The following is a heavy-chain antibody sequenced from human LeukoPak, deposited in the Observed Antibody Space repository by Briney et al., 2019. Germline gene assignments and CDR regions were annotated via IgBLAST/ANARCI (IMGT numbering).Heavy chain of an antibody. CDR3: AKPWYGSGWLTDY. J-gene: IGHJ4*02. Sequence: GSLRLSCAASGFTFSSYGMSWVRQAPGKGLEWVSAISGSGGSTYYADSVKGRFTISRDNSKNTLYLQMNSLRAEDTAVYYCAKPWYGSGWLTDYWGQGTLVTVSS. CDR1: GFTFSSYG. V-gene: IGHV3-23*01. CDR2: ISGSGGST. D-gene: IGHD6-19*01.